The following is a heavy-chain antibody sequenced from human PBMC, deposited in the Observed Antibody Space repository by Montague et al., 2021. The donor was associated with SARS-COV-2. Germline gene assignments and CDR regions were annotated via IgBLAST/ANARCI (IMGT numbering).Heavy chain of an antibody. CDR3: ARHGRFSVIVNTPRGAFDN. Sequence: SETLSLTCTVSGGSISSYYWSWIRQPPGKGLEWIGYIYFSGSTDYNPALKSRVTTSVDTSKNQFSLGLSALTAADTAVYYCARHGRFSVIVNTPRGAFDNWGPGTMVTVSS. V-gene: IGHV4-59*08. CDR2: IYFSGST. D-gene: IGHD3-22*01. CDR1: GGSISSYY. J-gene: IGHJ3*02.